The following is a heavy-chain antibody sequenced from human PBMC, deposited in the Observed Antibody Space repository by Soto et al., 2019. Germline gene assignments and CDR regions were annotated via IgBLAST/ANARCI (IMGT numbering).Heavy chain of an antibody. CDR2: VIPIFDTV. CDR3: AADVGATARAFDY. V-gene: IGHV1-69*01. J-gene: IGHJ4*02. Sequence: QVQLVQSGAEVKKPGSSVKVSCKASGGTFSTYAISWVRQAPGQGLEWMGGVIPIFDTVNYAQRFQGRVTITADESTTTAYMELSSLGSEVTAVYYCAADVGATARAFDYWGQGTLVTVSS. D-gene: IGHD1-26*01. CDR1: GGTFSTYA.